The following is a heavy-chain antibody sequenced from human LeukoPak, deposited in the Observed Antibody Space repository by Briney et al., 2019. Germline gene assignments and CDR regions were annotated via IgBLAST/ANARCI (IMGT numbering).Heavy chain of an antibody. J-gene: IGHJ4*02. CDR2: IYHSGST. D-gene: IGHD2-15*01. CDR3: ASGGYCSGGSCGIDY. CDR1: GGSISSSNW. V-gene: IGHV4-4*02. Sequence: PSETLSLTCAVSGGSISSSNWWSWVRQPPGKGLEWIGEIYHSGSTNYNPSLKSRATISVDKSKNQFSLKLSSVTAADTAVYYCASGGYCSGGSCGIDYWGQGTLVTVSS.